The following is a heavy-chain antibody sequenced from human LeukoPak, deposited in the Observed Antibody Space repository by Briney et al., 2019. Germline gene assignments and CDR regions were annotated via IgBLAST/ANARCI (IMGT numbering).Heavy chain of an antibody. CDR3: AKAKISSGWYSPGY. J-gene: IGHJ4*02. D-gene: IGHD6-19*01. V-gene: IGHV3-30*18. CDR2: ISYDGSNK. Sequence: PGGSLRLSCAASGFTFSSYGMHWVRQAPGKGLEWVAVISYDGSNKYYADSVKGRFTISRDNSKNTLYLQMNSLRAEDTAVFYCAKAKISSGWYSPGYWGQGTLVTVSS. CDR1: GFTFSSYG.